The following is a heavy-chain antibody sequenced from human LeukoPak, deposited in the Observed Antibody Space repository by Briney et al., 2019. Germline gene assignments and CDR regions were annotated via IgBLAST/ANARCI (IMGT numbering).Heavy chain of an antibody. CDR1: GFTFSNYG. CDR3: ARDRYGANSPFDY. V-gene: IGHV3-33*01. D-gene: IGHD4-23*01. CDR2: IWYDGSNE. Sequence: PGGSLRLSSAASGFTFSNYGMHWVRQAPGKGLDWVAVIWYDGSNEYYADSVEGRFTISRDNSKNTLYLQMNSLRAEDTAVYYCARDRYGANSPFDYWGQGTLVTVSS. J-gene: IGHJ4*02.